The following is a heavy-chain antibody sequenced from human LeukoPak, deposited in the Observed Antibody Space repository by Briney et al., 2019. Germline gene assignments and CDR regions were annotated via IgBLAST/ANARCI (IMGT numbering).Heavy chain of an antibody. J-gene: IGHJ6*03. CDR1: GGSINNNNYY. V-gene: IGHV4-39*07. D-gene: IGHD3-22*01. Sequence: SSETLSLTCTVSGGSINNNNYYWGWIRQPPGKGLEWIGSIYYSGSTYYNPSLKSRVTISVDTSKNQFSLKLSSVTAADTAVYYCARARHYYDSSGYYYYYYYMDVWGKGTTVTVSS. CDR2: IYYSGST. CDR3: ARARHYYDSSGYYYYYYYMDV.